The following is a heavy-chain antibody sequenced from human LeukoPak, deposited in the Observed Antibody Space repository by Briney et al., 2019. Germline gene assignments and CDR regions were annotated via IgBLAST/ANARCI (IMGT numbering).Heavy chain of an antibody. D-gene: IGHD2-15*01. J-gene: IGHJ6*03. V-gene: IGHV4-59*01. CDR2: IYYSGST. CDR1: GFTFSNAW. Sequence: GSLRLSCAASGFTFSNAWMSWVRQAPGKGLEWIGYIYYSGSTNYNPSLKSRVTISVDTSKNQFSLKLSSVTAADTAVYYCARSCSGGSCRGGGYYYYYMDVWGKGTTVTVSS. CDR3: ARSCSGGSCRGGGYYYYYMDV.